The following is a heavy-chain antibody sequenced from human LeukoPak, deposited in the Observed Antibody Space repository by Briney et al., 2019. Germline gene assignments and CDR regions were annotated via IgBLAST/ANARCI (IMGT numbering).Heavy chain of an antibody. CDR2: IYYSGST. Sequence: SETLSLTCPVSGGSINSYYWSWIRQPPGKGLEWIAYIYYSGSTSYIPSLKSRVTISVDTSKNQFSLKLNSVTAADTAMYYCARLFHPALSGNYPFDYWGQGTLVTVSS. D-gene: IGHD1-26*01. V-gene: IGHV4-59*01. CDR1: GGSINSYY. J-gene: IGHJ4*02. CDR3: ARLFHPALSGNYPFDY.